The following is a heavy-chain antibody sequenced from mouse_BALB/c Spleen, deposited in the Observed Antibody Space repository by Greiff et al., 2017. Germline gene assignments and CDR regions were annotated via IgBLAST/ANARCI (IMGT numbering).Heavy chain of an antibody. Sequence: VQLQQSGAELVKPGTSVKLSCKASGYNFTSYWINWVKLRPGQGLEWIGDIYPGSGSTNYNEKFKSKATLTVDTSSSTAYMQLSSLASEDSALYYCATGGNYFAYWGQGTLVTVSA. CDR2: IYPGSGST. CDR1: GYNFTSYW. V-gene: IGHV1-55*01. D-gene: IGHD2-1*01. CDR3: ATGGNYFAY. J-gene: IGHJ3*01.